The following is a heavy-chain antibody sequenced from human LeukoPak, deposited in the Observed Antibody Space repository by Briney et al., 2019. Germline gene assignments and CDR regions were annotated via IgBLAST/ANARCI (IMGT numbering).Heavy chain of an antibody. CDR2: IYYSGST. CDR3: ARMEMATYYFDY. J-gene: IGHJ4*02. CDR1: GGPISSYY. D-gene: IGHD5-24*01. V-gene: IGHV4-59*01. Sequence: PSETLSLTCTVSGGPISSYYWSWIRQPPGKGLEWIGYIYYSGSTNYNPSLKSRVTISVDTSKNQFSLKLSSVTAADTAVYYCARMEMATYYFDYWGQGTLVTVSS.